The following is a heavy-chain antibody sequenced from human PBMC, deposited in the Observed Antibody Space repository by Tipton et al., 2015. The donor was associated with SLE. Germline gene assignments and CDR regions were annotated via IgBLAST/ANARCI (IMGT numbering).Heavy chain of an antibody. D-gene: IGHD3-3*01. V-gene: IGHV4-34*01. Sequence: TLSLTCAVYGGSFSGYYWSWIRQPPGKGLEWIGEINHSGSTNYNPSLKSRVTKSVDTSKNQFSLKLSSVTAADTAVYYCARVRPPLSIFGVVKSTDYYYKAVWGTGATVAGPS. CDR3: ARVRPPLSIFGVVKSTDYYYKAV. J-gene: IGHJ6*03. CDR1: GGSFSGYY. CDR2: INHSGST.